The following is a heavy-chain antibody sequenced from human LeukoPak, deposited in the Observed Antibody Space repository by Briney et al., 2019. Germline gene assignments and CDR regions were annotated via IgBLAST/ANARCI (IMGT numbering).Heavy chain of an antibody. Sequence: GASVKVSCKASGYTFTSYDINWVRQATGQGLEWMGWMNPNSGNTGYAQKFQGRVTMTRNTSISTAYMELSSLRSEDTAVYYCAKILWHGWTYFVYWGQGTLVTVSP. CDR3: AKILWHGWTYFVY. D-gene: IGHD3-10*01. V-gene: IGHV1-8*01. J-gene: IGHJ4*02. CDR2: MNPNSGNT. CDR1: GYTFTSYD.